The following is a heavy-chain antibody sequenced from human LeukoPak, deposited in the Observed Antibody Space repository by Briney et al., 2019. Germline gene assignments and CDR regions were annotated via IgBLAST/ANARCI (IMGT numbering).Heavy chain of an antibody. D-gene: IGHD2-21*02. V-gene: IGHV1-18*01. Sequence: GWISTYNGNTNYAQKLQGRVTMTTNTSTSTAYMEVRSLRSDDTAVYYCARRCGGDCYAFDSWGQGTLVTVSS. J-gene: IGHJ4*02. CDR2: ISTYNGNT. CDR3: ARRCGGDCYAFDS.